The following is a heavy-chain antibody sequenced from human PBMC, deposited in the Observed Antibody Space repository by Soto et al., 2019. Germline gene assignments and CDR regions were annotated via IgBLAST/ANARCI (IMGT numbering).Heavy chain of an antibody. J-gene: IGHJ3*02. Sequence: GGSLRLSCAASGFTFSSYWMSWVRQAPGKGLEWVANIKQDGSEKYYVGSVKGRFTISRDNAKNSLYLQMNSLRAEDTAVYYCARGGLLWFGEILNAFDIWGQGTMVTVSS. CDR1: GFTFSSYW. CDR3: ARGGLLWFGEILNAFDI. D-gene: IGHD3-10*01. CDR2: IKQDGSEK. V-gene: IGHV3-7*01.